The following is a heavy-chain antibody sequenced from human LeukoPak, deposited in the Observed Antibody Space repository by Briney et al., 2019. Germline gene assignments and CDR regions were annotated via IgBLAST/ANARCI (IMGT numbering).Heavy chain of an antibody. D-gene: IGHD2-21*02. J-gene: IGHJ4*02. CDR1: GYIFTAYY. CDR2: VNANSSDT. CDR3: ARDDHGAVVTGPFDY. Sequence: ASVKVSCQASGYIFTAYYIHWVRQAPGQRLEWMGWVNANSSDTNYAQKFQGRVTMTSDTSISTAYMELSRLRSDDTAVYYCARDDHGAVVTGPFDYWGQGTLVTVSS. V-gene: IGHV1-2*02.